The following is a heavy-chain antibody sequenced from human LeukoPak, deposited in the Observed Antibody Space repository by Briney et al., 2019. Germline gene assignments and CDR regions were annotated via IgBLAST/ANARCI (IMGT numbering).Heavy chain of an antibody. Sequence: ASVKVSCKASGYTFTGYYMHWVRQAPGQGLEWMGWINPNSGGTNYAQKFQGRVTMTRDTSIGTAYMELSRLRSDDTAVYYCARVQPTYYYYDSSGYFLDYWGQGTLVTVSS. V-gene: IGHV1-2*02. CDR3: ARVQPTYYYYDSSGYFLDY. J-gene: IGHJ4*02. CDR1: GYTFTGYY. D-gene: IGHD3-22*01. CDR2: INPNSGGT.